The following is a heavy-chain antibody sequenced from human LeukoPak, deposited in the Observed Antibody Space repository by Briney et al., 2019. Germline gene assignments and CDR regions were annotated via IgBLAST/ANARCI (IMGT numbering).Heavy chain of an antibody. CDR3: ANTMVRF. CDR2: ISYDGSNK. V-gene: IGHV3-30*01. CDR1: GFTFSTYA. J-gene: IGHJ4*02. D-gene: IGHD3-10*01. Sequence: GGSLRLSCAASGFTFSTYAMSWVRQAPGKGLEWVAVISYDGSNKYYADSVKGRFTISRDNSKNTLYLQMNSLRAEDTAVYYCANTMVRFWGQGTLVTVSS.